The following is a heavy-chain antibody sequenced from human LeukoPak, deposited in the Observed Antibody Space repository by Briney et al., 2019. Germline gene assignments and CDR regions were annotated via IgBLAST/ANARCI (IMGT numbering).Heavy chain of an antibody. Sequence: GGSLRLSCAASGFTFSSYAMHWVRQAPGKGLEWVSGISWNSGSIGYADSVKGRFTISRDNAKNSLYLQMNSLRAEDTALYYCAKDLGFVGSGSYYNGYYYGMDVWGQGTTVTVSS. J-gene: IGHJ6*02. D-gene: IGHD3-10*01. CDR1: GFTFSSYA. CDR3: AKDLGFVGSGSYYNGYYYGMDV. V-gene: IGHV3-9*01. CDR2: ISWNSGSI.